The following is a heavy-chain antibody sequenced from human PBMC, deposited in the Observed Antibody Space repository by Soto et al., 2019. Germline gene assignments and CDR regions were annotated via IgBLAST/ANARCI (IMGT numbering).Heavy chain of an antibody. J-gene: IGHJ3*02. CDR2: IWYDGSIK. V-gene: IGHV3-33*01. CDR1: GFTFGIYG. Sequence: QVQLVESGGGVVQPGRSLRFSCAASGFTFGIYGMHWVRQAPGKGLEWVAVIWYDGSIKYHADSVKGRFTISRDNSKNTVYLQMNSLRDEDTAVYYCARATSGSFDALDMWGQGTMVTVSS. CDR3: ARATSGSFDALDM. D-gene: IGHD1-26*01.